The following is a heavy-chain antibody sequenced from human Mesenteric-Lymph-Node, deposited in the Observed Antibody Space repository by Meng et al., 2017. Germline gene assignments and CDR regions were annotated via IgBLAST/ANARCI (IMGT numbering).Heavy chain of an antibody. J-gene: IGHJ4*02. Sequence: SETLSLTCTVPGGSISSGSYYWSWIRQPPGKGLEWIGSIYHSGSTYYNPSLKSRVTISVDTSKNQFSLKLSSVTAADTAVYYCARVDYYDSSGYYPPINDYWGQGTLVNVSS. CDR3: ARVDYYDSSGYYPPINDY. V-gene: IGHV4-39*07. D-gene: IGHD3-22*01. CDR2: IYHSGST. CDR1: GGSISSGSYY.